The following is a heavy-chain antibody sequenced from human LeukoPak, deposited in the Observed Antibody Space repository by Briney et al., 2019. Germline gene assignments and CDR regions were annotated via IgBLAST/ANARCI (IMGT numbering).Heavy chain of an antibody. J-gene: IGHJ5*02. CDR2: MNPNSGNT. V-gene: IGHV1-8*02. CDR3: ARGRRRFDP. CDR1: GGTFNNYA. Sequence: ASVKVSCKTYGGTFNNYAINWVRQAPGQGLEWMGWMNPNSGNTGYAQKFQGRVTMTRNTSISTAYMELSSLRSEDTAVYYCARGRRRFDPWGQGTLVTVSS.